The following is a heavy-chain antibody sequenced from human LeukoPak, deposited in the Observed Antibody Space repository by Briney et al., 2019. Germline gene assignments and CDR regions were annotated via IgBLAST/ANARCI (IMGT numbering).Heavy chain of an antibody. Sequence: SETLSLTCTVSGGSISSYYWSWIRQPPGKGLEWIGYIYYSGSTNYNPSLKSRVTISVDTSKNQFSLKLSSVTAADTAVYYCARELVVPVAGSWFDPWGQGTLVTVSS. CDR2: IYYSGST. CDR3: ARELVVPVAGSWFDP. D-gene: IGHD2-2*01. V-gene: IGHV4-59*01. J-gene: IGHJ5*02. CDR1: GGSISSYY.